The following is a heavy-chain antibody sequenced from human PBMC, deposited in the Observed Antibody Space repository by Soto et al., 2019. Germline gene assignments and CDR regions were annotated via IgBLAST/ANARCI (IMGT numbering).Heavy chain of an antibody. CDR1: GYTFTSYA. J-gene: IGHJ4*02. D-gene: IGHD6-13*01. CDR3: AKAAAGTDFDY. V-gene: IGHV1-3*01. CDR2: INAGNGNT. Sequence: QVQLVQSGAEVKKPGASVKVSCKASGYTFTSYAMHWVRQAPGQRLEWMGWINAGNGNTRYSQTFQGRVTITRDTSASTAYMELSSLRSEDTAVYYCAKAAAGTDFDYWGQGTLVTVSS.